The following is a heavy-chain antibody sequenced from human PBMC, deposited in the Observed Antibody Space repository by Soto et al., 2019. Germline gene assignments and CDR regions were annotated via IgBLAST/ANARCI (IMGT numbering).Heavy chain of an antibody. CDR1: GGTFSNYA. Sequence: QVHLVQSGAEVKKPGSSVNVSCKASGGTFSNYAITWVRQAPGQGLEWVGRIIPIFGTTNVAQKFQGRVTITADDSTTTAYMELSGLRSDDTAVYSCAKDGGADGYFGNWLDPWGQGTLVTVSS. V-gene: IGHV1-69*15. J-gene: IGHJ5*02. D-gene: IGHD5-12*01. CDR3: AKDGGADGYFGNWLDP. CDR2: IIPIFGTT.